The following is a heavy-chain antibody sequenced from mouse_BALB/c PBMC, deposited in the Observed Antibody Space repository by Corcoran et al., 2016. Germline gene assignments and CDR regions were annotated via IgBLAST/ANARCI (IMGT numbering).Heavy chain of an antibody. Sequence: EVQLQQSGPELVKPGASMKISCKASGYSFTGYTKNWVKQSHGKNLEWIGLINPYNGGTSYNQKFKGKATLTVDKSSSTAYMELLSLTSEDSAVYYCARPLYYGNLGAMDYWGQGTSVTVSS. CDR2: INPYNGGT. V-gene: IGHV1-18*01. CDR3: ARPLYYGNLGAMDY. J-gene: IGHJ4*01. D-gene: IGHD2-1*01. CDR1: GYSFTGYT.